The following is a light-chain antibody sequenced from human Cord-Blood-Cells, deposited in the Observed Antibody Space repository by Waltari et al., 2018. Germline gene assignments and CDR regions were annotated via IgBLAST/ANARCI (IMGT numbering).Light chain of an antibody. V-gene: IGKV3-20*01. CDR2: GAS. CDR3: QQYGSSRT. J-gene: IGKJ2*01. Sequence: EIVLTQSPGTLSLSPGERATLSGRASQSVSSSYLAWYQQKPGQAPRLLIYGASSRATGIPDRFSGSGSGTDFTVTISRLEPEDFAVYYGQQYGSSRTVGQGTKLEIK. CDR1: QSVSSSY.